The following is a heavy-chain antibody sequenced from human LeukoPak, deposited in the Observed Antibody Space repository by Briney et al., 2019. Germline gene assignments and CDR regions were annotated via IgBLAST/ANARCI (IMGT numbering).Heavy chain of an antibody. D-gene: IGHD2-2*01. CDR1: GGSLSRDY. J-gene: IGHJ4*02. Sequence: SETLSLTCTVSGGSLSRDYWSWLRQSPGKGLVWSGCIYYNGRTNYSPYLASRVTISLDTSKNQFSLRLNSVTAADAAGYFCARDRPGGSSFDYWGQGTQVTVSS. CDR2: IYYNGRT. CDR3: ARDRPGGSSFDY. V-gene: IGHV4-59*01.